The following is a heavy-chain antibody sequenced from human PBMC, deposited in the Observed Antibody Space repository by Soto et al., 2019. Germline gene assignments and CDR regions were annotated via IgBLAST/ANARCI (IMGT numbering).Heavy chain of an antibody. CDR2: IIPIFGTA. CDR3: ARAPIAVAGNYYYGMDV. J-gene: IGHJ6*02. D-gene: IGHD6-19*01. CDR1: GGTFSSYA. Sequence: SVKVSCKASGGTFSSYAISWVRQAPGQGLEWMGGIIPIFGTANYAQKFQGRVTITADESTSTAYVELSSLRSEDTAVYYCARAPIAVAGNYYYGMDVWGQGTTVTVSS. V-gene: IGHV1-69*13.